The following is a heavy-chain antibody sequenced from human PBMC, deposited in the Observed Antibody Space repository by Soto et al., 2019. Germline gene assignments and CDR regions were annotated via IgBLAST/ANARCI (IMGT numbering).Heavy chain of an antibody. Sequence: QVQLVQSGAEVKKPGSSVTVSCKASGGTFSSYTISWVRQAPGQGLEWMGRIIPILGIANYAQKFQGRVTITADKTTSTAYMELSSLISEDTAVYYCLFRGSSFGGMDVWGQGTTVTVSS. J-gene: IGHJ6*02. D-gene: IGHD6-13*01. V-gene: IGHV1-69*02. CDR3: LFRGSSFGGMDV. CDR1: GGTFSSYT. CDR2: IIPILGIA.